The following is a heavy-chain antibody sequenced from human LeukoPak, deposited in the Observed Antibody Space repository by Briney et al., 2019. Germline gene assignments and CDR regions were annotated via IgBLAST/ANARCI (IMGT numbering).Heavy chain of an antibody. CDR2: IIPIFGTA. CDR1: GYTFTSYG. J-gene: IGHJ3*02. D-gene: IGHD4-17*01. V-gene: IGHV1-69*13. Sequence: SVKVSCKASGYTFTSYGISWVRQAPGQGLEWMGGIIPIFGTANYAQKFQGRVTITADESTSTAYMELSSLRSEDTAVYYCARKLYDYGDYLRDAFDIWGQGTMVTVSS. CDR3: ARKLYDYGDYLRDAFDI.